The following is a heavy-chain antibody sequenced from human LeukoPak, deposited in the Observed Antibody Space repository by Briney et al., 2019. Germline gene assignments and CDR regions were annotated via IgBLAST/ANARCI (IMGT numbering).Heavy chain of an antibody. Sequence: SETLSLTCAVYGGSFSGYYWSWTRQPPGKGLEWIGEINHSGSNNYNPSLKSRVTMSADTSKNQFSLNLSSVTAADTAVYYCARGPYYYYMDVWGKGTTVTVSS. CDR3: ARGPYYYYMDV. CDR1: GGSFSGYY. CDR2: INHSGSN. V-gene: IGHV4-34*01. J-gene: IGHJ6*03.